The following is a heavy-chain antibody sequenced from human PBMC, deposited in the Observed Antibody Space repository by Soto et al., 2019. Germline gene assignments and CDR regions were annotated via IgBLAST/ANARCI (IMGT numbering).Heavy chain of an antibody. V-gene: IGHV3-30-3*01. D-gene: IGHD2-2*01. CDR3: AREPYSSSSNSDFDI. CDR2: ISYDGSNK. CDR1: GFTFSSYA. J-gene: IGHJ3*02. Sequence: PGGSLRLSCAASGFTFSSYAMHWVRQAPGKGLEWVAIISYDGSNKYYADSVKGRFTISRDNSKSTLFLQMNSLRAEDTAVYYCAREPYSSSSNSDFDIWGQGTMVTVSS.